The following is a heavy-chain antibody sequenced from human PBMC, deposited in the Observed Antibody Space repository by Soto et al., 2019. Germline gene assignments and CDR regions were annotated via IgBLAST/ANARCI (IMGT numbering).Heavy chain of an antibody. CDR2: MNPSNGNA. J-gene: IGHJ4*02. Sequence: ASVQVSCQASGDTFIKYDINWVRQATGQGLEWMGWMNPSNGNAGYAQNFRGRVTMTSNTSITTAYMELSGLRYEDTAVYYCARRKERSGPNYFDVWGQGTLVTVSS. V-gene: IGHV1-8*01. CDR1: GDTFIKYD. CDR3: ARRKERSGPNYFDV. D-gene: IGHD6-25*01.